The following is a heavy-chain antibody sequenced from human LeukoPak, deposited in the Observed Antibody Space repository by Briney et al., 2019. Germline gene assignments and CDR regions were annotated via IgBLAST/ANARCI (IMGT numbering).Heavy chain of an antibody. CDR1: GGSISSSSYY. J-gene: IGHJ4*02. CDR3: ARREKDCSSTSCYYYFDY. V-gene: IGHV4-39*01. D-gene: IGHD2-2*01. Sequence: SSETLSLTCTVSGGSISSSSYYWGWIRQPPGKGLEWIGSIYYSGSTYYNPSLKSRVTISVDTSKNQFSLKLSSVTAADTAVYYCARREKDCSSTSCYYYFDYWGQGTLVTVSS. CDR2: IYYSGST.